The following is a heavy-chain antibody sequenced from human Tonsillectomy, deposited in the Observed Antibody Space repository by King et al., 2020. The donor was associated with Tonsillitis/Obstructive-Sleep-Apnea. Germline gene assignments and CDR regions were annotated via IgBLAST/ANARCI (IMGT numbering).Heavy chain of an antibody. CDR3: ASPPYCSRTSSYRGFGY. CDR2: INHSGST. V-gene: IGHV4-34*01. D-gene: IGHD2-2*02. J-gene: IGHJ4*02. CDR1: GGSFSGYY. Sequence: VQLQQWGAGLLKPSETLSLTCAVYGGSFSGYYWSWIRQSPGKGLEWIGEINHSGSTNYNPSLKSRVTMSVDTSKNQFSLKLTSVTAADTAVYYCASPPYCSRTSSYRGFGYWGLGTLVTVSS.